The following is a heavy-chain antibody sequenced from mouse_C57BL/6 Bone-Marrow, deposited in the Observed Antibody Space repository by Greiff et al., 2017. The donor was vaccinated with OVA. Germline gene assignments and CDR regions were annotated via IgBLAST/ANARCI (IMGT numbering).Heavy chain of an antibody. CDR3: ARDYYYGSSLFDV. Sequence: ESGPGLVKPSQSLSLTCSVTGYSITSGYYWNWIRQFPGNKLEWMGYISYDGSNNYNPSLKNRISITRDTSKNQFFLKLNSVTTEDTATYYCARDYYYGSSLFDVWGTGTTVTGSS. CDR2: ISYDGSN. D-gene: IGHD1-1*01. CDR1: GYSITSGYY. J-gene: IGHJ1*03. V-gene: IGHV3-6*01.